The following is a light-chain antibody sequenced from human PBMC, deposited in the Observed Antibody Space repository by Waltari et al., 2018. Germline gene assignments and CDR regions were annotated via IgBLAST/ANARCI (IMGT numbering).Light chain of an antibody. V-gene: IGKV3-20*01. CDR2: GAS. CDR3: QHYVRLPAT. Sequence: EIVLTKSPGSLSSSPGERVPLSCRASQSVSRALAWYQQKPGQAPRLLIFGASNRATGIPDRFSGSGSETDFSLTISRLEPEDFAVYYCQHYVRLPATFGRGTKVEIK. CDR1: QSVSRA. J-gene: IGKJ1*01.